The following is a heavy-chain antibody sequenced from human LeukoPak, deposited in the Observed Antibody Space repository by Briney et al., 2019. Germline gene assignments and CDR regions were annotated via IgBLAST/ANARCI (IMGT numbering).Heavy chain of an antibody. CDR3: ARVVGQYFSSSFDC. CDR1: GFTFSSYT. V-gene: IGHV3-30-3*01. CDR2: ISYDGSNK. J-gene: IGHJ4*02. Sequence: PGGSLRLSCAASGFTFSSYTMHWVRQAPGKGLEWVAVISYDGSNKDCADSVKGRFTISRDNSKNALYLQMNSLRAEDTAVYYCARVVGQYFSSSFDCWGQGTLVTVSS. D-gene: IGHD6-13*01.